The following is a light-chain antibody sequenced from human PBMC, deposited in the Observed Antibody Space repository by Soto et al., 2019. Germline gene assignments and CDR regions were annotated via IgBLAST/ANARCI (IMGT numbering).Light chain of an antibody. Sequence: QSALTQPASVSGSPGQSITISCTGSSSDVGRYTYVSWYQQHPGKAPKLMIYEVSNRPSGVSNRFSGTKSGNTASLTISGLQAEDEADYYCTSYTSSTILYVFGTGTKLTVL. V-gene: IGLV2-14*01. CDR1: SSDVGRYTY. CDR3: TSYTSSTILYV. CDR2: EVS. J-gene: IGLJ1*01.